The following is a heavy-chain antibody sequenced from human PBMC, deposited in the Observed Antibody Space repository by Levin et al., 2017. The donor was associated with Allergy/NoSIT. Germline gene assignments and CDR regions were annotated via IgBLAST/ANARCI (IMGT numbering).Heavy chain of an antibody. Sequence: SETLSLTCTVSGGSISSYYWSWIRQPPGKGLEWIGYIYYSGSTNYNPSLKSRVTISVDTSKNQFSLKLSSVTAADTALSYCAGVCSGGSCYGDAFDIWGQGTMVTVSS. CDR2: IYYSGST. V-gene: IGHV4-59*01. CDR1: GGSISSYY. J-gene: IGHJ3*02. D-gene: IGHD2-15*01. CDR3: AGVCSGGSCYGDAFDI.